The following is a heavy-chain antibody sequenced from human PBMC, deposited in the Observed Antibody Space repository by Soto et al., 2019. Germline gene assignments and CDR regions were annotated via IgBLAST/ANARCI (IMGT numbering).Heavy chain of an antibody. J-gene: IGHJ6*02. CDR1: GFTFSSYG. CDR3: AKDAYDFWSGYYWGGDYYYGMDV. Sequence: PGGSRSLSDAASGFTFSSYGMHWVRQSPGKGLGGGAVISYDGSNKYYADSVKGRFTISRDNSKNTLYLQMNSLRAEDTAVYYCAKDAYDFWSGYYWGGDYYYGMDVWGQGTTVTVSS. CDR2: ISYDGSNK. D-gene: IGHD3-3*01. V-gene: IGHV3-30*18.